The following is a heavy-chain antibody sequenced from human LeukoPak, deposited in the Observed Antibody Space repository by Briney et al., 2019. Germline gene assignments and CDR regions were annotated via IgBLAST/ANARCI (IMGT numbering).Heavy chain of an antibody. CDR2: IYYSGST. V-gene: IGHV4-31*03. Sequence: PSETLSLTCTVSGGSISSGGYYWSWIRQHPGKGLEWIGYIYYSGSTYYNPSLKSRVTVSVDTSKNQFSLKLSSVTAADTAVYYCARDSWFGSGEASAFDIWGQGTMVAVSS. CDR1: GGSISSGGYY. CDR3: ARDSWFGSGEASAFDI. D-gene: IGHD3-10*01. J-gene: IGHJ3*02.